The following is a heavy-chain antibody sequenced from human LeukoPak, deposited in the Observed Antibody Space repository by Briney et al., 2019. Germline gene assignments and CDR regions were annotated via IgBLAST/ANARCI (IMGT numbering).Heavy chain of an antibody. D-gene: IGHD1-26*01. CDR2: ISGSGGST. J-gene: IGHJ4*02. CDR3: AKDSTYSGSYGSLDY. V-gene: IGHV3-23*01. CDR1: GFTFSSYA. Sequence: GGSLRLSCAASGFTFSSYAMSWVRQAPGKGLEWVSAISGSGGSTYYADSVKGRFTISRDNSKNTLYLQMNSLRAEDTAVYYCAKDSTYSGSYGSLDYWGQGTLATVSS.